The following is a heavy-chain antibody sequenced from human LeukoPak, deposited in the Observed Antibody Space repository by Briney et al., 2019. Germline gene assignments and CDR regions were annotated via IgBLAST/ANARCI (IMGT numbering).Heavy chain of an antibody. V-gene: IGHV3-9*01. D-gene: IGHD4-23*01. CDR2: ISWNSGSI. Sequence: GRSLRLSCAASGFTFDDYAMHWVRQAPGKGLEWVSGISWNSGSIGYADSVKGRFTISRDNAKNSLYLQMNSLRAEDTALYYCAKAPDYGGNSGIDYWSQGTLVTVSS. CDR1: GFTFDDYA. J-gene: IGHJ4*02. CDR3: AKAPDYGGNSGIDY.